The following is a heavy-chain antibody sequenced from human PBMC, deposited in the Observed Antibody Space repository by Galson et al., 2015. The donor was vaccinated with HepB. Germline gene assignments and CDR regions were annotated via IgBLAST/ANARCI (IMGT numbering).Heavy chain of an antibody. J-gene: IGHJ4*02. CDR3: ARAPRFCSGGNCYPLDY. CDR1: GFTFSSYA. CDR2: ISHDETKK. V-gene: IGHV3-30*04. Sequence: SLRLSCAASGFTFSSYAMHWVHQAPGKGLEWVAVISHDETKKYYADSVKGRFTISRDNSKNTLYLQMNSLRAEDTAVYYCARAPRFCSGGNCYPLDYWGQGTLVTVSS. D-gene: IGHD2-15*01.